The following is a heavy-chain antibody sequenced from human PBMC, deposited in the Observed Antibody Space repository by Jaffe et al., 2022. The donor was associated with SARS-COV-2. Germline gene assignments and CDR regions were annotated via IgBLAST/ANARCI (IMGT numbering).Heavy chain of an antibody. CDR2: FRDSGDST. V-gene: IGHV3-23*01. D-gene: IGHD5-18*01. Sequence: EVQLLESGGGLVQPGGSLRLSCVASGFTFISYGMTWVRQVPGKGLEWVSGFRDSGDSTHYADSVKGRFTISRDNSRDTLYLQMNSLRAEDTAIYYCAKRGAGAYSWAFDHWGQGTLVTVSS. CDR3: AKRGAGAYSWAFDH. CDR1: GFTFISYG. J-gene: IGHJ4*02.